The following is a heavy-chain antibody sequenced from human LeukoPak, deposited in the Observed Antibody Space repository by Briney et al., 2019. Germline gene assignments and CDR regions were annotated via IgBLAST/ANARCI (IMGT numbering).Heavy chain of an antibody. CDR2: IEQDEREI. D-gene: IGHD6-19*01. CDR3: ATCRGPGWPGWYFDV. V-gene: IGHV3-7*01. Sequence: PGGSLRLSCAASGFRFGGSWMSWLRQAPGKALERVTNIEQDEREIFYPDSLKGRFTIFRDNAKNSLYLQMNSLRVEDTAVYYCATCRGPGWPGWYFDVWGRGTLVTVSS. CDR1: GFRFGGSW. J-gene: IGHJ2*01.